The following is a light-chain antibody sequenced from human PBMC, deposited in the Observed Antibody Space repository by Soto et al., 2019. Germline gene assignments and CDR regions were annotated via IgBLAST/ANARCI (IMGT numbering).Light chain of an antibody. Sequence: QSALTQPASVSGSPGQSIAISCTGTSSDVGNYNYVSWYQQHPGKAPKLMIYDVSNRPSGVSNRFSGSKSGNTVSLTISGLQAEDEADYYCNSYTSSSTYVFGTGTKLTVL. CDR2: DVS. J-gene: IGLJ1*01. V-gene: IGLV2-14*03. CDR1: SSDVGNYNY. CDR3: NSYTSSSTYV.